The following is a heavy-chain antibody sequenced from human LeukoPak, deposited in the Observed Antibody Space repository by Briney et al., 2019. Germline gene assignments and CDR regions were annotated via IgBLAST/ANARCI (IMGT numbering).Heavy chain of an antibody. CDR1: GGSISSSSYY. Sequence: TSETLSLTCTVSGGSISSSSYYWGWIRQPPGKGLEWIGSIYYSGSTYYNPSLKSRVTISVDTSKNQFSLKLSSVTAADTAVYYCARHPMVRGVIIKFDPWGQGTLVTVSS. J-gene: IGHJ5*02. D-gene: IGHD3-10*01. CDR3: ARHPMVRGVIIKFDP. CDR2: IYYSGST. V-gene: IGHV4-39*01.